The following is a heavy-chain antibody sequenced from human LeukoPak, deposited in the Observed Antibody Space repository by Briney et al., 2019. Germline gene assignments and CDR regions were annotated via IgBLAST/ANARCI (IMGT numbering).Heavy chain of an antibody. CDR3: AKVSGSGYYFDY. J-gene: IGHJ4*02. V-gene: IGHV3-23*01. Sequence: GGSLRLSCAASGFTFSSYAMSWVRQAPGKGLEWVSAISGSGGSTYYADSVKSRFTISRDNSKNTLYLQMNSLRAEDTAVYYCAKVSGSGYYFDYWGQGTLVTVSS. CDR2: ISGSGGST. CDR1: GFTFSSYA. D-gene: IGHD6-19*01.